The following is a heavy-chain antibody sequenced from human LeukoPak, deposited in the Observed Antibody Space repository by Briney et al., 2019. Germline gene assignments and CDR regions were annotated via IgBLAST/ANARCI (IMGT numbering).Heavy chain of an antibody. CDR1: GFTFNSYG. D-gene: IGHD1-20*01. J-gene: IGHJ5*02. Sequence: GGSLRLSCAASGFTFNSYGMHWVRQAPGKGLQWVAFIRYDGSKKYDADSVTGRFTISRDNSKNRLFLQRNSLRAEDMDGNYCAKDYGITGTGGAWLDPWGQGTLVTVSS. CDR3: AKDYGITGTGGAWLDP. V-gene: IGHV3-30*02. CDR2: IRYDGSKK.